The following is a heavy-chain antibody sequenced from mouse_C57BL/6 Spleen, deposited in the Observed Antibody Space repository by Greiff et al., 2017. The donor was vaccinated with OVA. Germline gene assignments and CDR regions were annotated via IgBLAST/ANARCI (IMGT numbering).Heavy chain of an antibody. CDR2: IRNKANNHAT. CDR1: GFTFSDAW. V-gene: IGHV6-6*01. Sequence: EVQGVESGGGLVQPGGSMKLSCAASGFTFSDAWMDWVRQSPEKGLEWVAEIRNKANNHATYYAESVKGRFTISRDDSKSSVYLQMNSVRAEDTGIYYCTRRGLRRWVDYWGQGTTLTVSS. CDR3: TRRGLRRWVDY. D-gene: IGHD2-4*01. J-gene: IGHJ2*01.